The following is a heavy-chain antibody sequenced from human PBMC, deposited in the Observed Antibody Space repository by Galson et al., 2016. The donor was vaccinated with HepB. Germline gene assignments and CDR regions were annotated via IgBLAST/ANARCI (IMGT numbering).Heavy chain of an antibody. CDR3: ATWGFTLGVDH. CDR1: GFTFSDFG. D-gene: IGHD3-16*01. J-gene: IGHJ4*02. CDR2: IWSDGSNK. V-gene: IGHV3-33*08. Sequence: CAASGFTFSDFGMHWVRQAPGKGLEWLAGIWSDGSNKYYADSVKGRFTISRDNSKNALYLQMDSLRTEDTAMYYCATWGFTLGVDHWGQGILVTVSS.